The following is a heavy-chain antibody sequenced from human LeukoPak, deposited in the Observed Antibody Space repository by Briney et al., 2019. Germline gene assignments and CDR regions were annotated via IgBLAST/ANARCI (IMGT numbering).Heavy chain of an antibody. V-gene: IGHV4-34*01. Sequence: KPSETLSLTCAVYGGSFSGYYWSWIRQPPGKGLEWIGEINHSGSTNYNPSLKSRVTISVDTSKNQFSLKLSSVTAADTAVYYCARRFFYSSGWYGFDYWGRGTLVTVSS. CDR3: ARRFFYSSGWYGFDY. J-gene: IGHJ4*02. D-gene: IGHD6-19*01. CDR1: GGSFSGYY. CDR2: INHSGST.